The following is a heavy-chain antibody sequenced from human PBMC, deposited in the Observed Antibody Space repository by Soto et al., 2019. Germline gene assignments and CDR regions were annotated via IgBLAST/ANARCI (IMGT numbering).Heavy chain of an antibody. J-gene: IGHJ5*02. Sequence: SETLSLTCTVSGGSISSGDYYWSWIRQPPGKGLEWIGYIYYSGSTYYNPSLKSRVTISVDTSKNQFSLKLSSVTAADTAVYYCARAPLLWFGESRKGPTAWFDPWGQGTLVTVSS. D-gene: IGHD3-10*01. CDR3: ARAPLLWFGESRKGPTAWFDP. V-gene: IGHV4-30-4*01. CDR2: IYYSGST. CDR1: GGSISSGDYY.